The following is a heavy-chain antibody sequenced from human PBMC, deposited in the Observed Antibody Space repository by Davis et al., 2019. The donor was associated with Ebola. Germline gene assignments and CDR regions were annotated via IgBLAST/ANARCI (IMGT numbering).Heavy chain of an antibody. J-gene: IGHJ4*02. V-gene: IGHV4-59*01. CDR2: IDYRGRS. D-gene: IGHD2-2*01. CDR1: GVTIIDTF. Sequence: PGGSLRLSFTAAGVTIIDTFCSCIRQSPGKGLEWIGYIDYRGRSTYTPSLRSRVTMSVDTSKNQFSRKLKSITAADTAVYYCARGGSPAMFKGVDEWGQGTLCTVAS. CDR3: ARGGSPAMFKGVDE.